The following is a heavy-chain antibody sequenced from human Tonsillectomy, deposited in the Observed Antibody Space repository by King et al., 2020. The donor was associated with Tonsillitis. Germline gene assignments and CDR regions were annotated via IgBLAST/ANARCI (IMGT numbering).Heavy chain of an antibody. Sequence: VQLVESGGGVVQPGGSLRLSCAASGFSFSDYGMHWVRQAPGKGLEWVAFIRFDGTNKYYVDSVKGRFTISRNNLKKTLFLQMDSLRSEDTAVYYCVKDLDSSCYPLFDPYYGLDVWGQGTTVTVSS. CDR3: VKDLDSSCYPLFDPYYGLDV. CDR1: GFSFSDYG. CDR2: IRFDGTNK. V-gene: IGHV3-30*02. D-gene: IGHD3-22*01. J-gene: IGHJ6*02.